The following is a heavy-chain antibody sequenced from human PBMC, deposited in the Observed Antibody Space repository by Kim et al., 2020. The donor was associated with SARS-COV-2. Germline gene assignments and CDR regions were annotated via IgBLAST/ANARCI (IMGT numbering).Heavy chain of an antibody. CDR3: ARGLETIRYQSAYYYYGMDV. J-gene: IGHJ6*02. CDR2: IYYSGST. Sequence: SETLSLTCTVSGGSISSYYWSWIRQPPGKGLEWIGYIYYSGSTNYNPSLKSRVTISVDTSKNQFSLKLSSVTAADTAVYYCARGLETIRYQSAYYYYGMDVWGQGTTVTVSS. CDR1: GGSISSYY. V-gene: IGHV4-59*13. D-gene: IGHD3-9*01.